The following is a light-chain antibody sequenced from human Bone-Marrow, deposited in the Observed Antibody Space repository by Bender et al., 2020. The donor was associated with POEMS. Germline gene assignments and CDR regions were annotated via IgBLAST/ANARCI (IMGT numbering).Light chain of an antibody. CDR2: NNS. CDR3: ATLDDSLNGWV. Sequence: QSVLTQPPSASGTPGQRVPISCSGSSSKFGSYPVNWYQQLPGAAPKLVIFNNSQRPSGVPDRFSGSNSGTSASLAISGLLSDDEADFYCATLDDSLNGWVFGGGTKLTVL. CDR1: SSKFGSYP. V-gene: IGLV1-44*01. J-gene: IGLJ3*02.